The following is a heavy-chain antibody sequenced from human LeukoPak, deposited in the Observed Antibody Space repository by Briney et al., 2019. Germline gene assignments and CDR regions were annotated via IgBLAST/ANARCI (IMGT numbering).Heavy chain of an antibody. D-gene: IGHD3-10*01. Sequence: GASVKVSCKASGYTFTSYGISWVRQAPGQGLEWMGWISAYNGNTNYAQKLQGRVTMTTDTSTSTAYMELRSLRSDDTAVYYCARDEAFYCGSGSLRNGMDVWGKGTTVTVSS. J-gene: IGHJ6*04. CDR3: ARDEAFYCGSGSLRNGMDV. CDR1: GYTFTSYG. CDR2: ISAYNGNT. V-gene: IGHV1-18*04.